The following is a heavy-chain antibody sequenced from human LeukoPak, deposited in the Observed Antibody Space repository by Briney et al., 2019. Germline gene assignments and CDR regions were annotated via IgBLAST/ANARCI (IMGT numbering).Heavy chain of an antibody. CDR3: AKDMPVVTMVRGVMDY. V-gene: IGHV3-30*18. Sequence: GGSLRLSCAASGFTFSSYGMHWVRQAPGKGLEWVAVISYDGSNKYYADSVKGRFTISRDNSKNTLYLQMNSLRAEDTAVYYCAKDMPVVTMVRGVMDYWGQGTLVTVSS. D-gene: IGHD3-10*01. CDR1: GFTFSSYG. CDR2: ISYDGSNK. J-gene: IGHJ4*02.